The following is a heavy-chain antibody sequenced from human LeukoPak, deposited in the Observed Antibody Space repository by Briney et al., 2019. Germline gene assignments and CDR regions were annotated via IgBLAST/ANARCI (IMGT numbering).Heavy chain of an antibody. D-gene: IGHD3-10*01. CDR1: GGSISSGGYY. CDR2: IYYSGST. J-gene: IGHJ6*02. CDR3: ARVVFTMLDDYYYGMDV. V-gene: IGHV4-31*03. Sequence: SETLSLTCTVSGGSISSGGYYWSWIRQHPGKGLEWIGYIYYSGSTYYNPSLKSRVTISVDTSKNQFSLKLSSVTAADTAVYYCARVVFTMLDDYYYGMDVWGQGTTVTVSS.